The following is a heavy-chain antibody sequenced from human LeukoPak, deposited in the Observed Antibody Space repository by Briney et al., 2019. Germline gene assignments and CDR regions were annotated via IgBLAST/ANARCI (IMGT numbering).Heavy chain of an antibody. V-gene: IGHV3-33*01. D-gene: IGHD1-26*01. CDR3: ARDRSGNYLGYFDY. J-gene: IGHJ4*02. CDR1: GFSFSTYG. CDR2: IWYDGSDK. Sequence: GRSLRLSCAASGFSFSTYGMHWVRQAPGKGLEWVAVIWYDGSDKYHADSVEGRFTISRDNSKNTLFLQMNSLSAEDTAVYYCARDRSGNYLGYFDYWGQGTLVSVSS.